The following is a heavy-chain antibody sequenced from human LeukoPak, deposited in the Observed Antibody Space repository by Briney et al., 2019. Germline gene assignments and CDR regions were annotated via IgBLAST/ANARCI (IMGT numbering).Heavy chain of an antibody. CDR1: GGTFSSYA. CDR2: IIPIFGTA. J-gene: IGHJ4*02. Sequence: GASVKVCCKASGGTFSSYAISWVRQAPGQGLEWMGGIIPIFGTANYAQKFQGRVTITADESTSTAYMELSSLRSEDTAVYYCARDVEPPEAYYDSSGYYPNYFDYWGQGTLVTVSS. CDR3: ARDVEPPEAYYDSSGYYPNYFDY. V-gene: IGHV1-69*13. D-gene: IGHD3-22*01.